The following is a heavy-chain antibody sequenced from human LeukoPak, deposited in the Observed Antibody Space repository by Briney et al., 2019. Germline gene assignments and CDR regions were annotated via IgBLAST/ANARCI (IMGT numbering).Heavy chain of an antibody. CDR1: GFTFTNYY. V-gene: IGHV1-46*01. CDR2: ISPTGSST. D-gene: IGHD6-13*01. J-gene: IGHJ3*02. CDR3: AREDWYAFHT. Sequence: GASVKVSCKASGFTFTNYYMHWVRQAPGQGLEWMGLISPTGSSTNYAQKFRGRVTMTRDTSTTTVYMELSSLRSEDTAVYYCAREDWYAFHTWGQGTMVTVSS.